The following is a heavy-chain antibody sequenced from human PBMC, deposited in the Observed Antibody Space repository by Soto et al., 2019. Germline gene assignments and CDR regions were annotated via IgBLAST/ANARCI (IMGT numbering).Heavy chain of an antibody. CDR3: ARDGDGYNY. J-gene: IGHJ4*02. CDR1: GGSVSSGSYY. Sequence: QVQLQESGPGLVKPSETLSLTCTVSGGSVSSGSYYWSWIRQPPGKGLEWIGYIYSSGSTSYNPSLKSRVTISVDTSKNQFSLQLSSVTAVDTAVYYCARDGDGYNYWGQGILVTVSS. D-gene: IGHD5-12*01. CDR2: IYSSGST. V-gene: IGHV4-61*01.